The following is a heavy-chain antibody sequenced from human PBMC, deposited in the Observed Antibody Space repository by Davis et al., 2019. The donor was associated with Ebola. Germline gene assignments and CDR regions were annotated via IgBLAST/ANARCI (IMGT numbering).Heavy chain of an antibody. CDR2: IIPILGIA. D-gene: IGHD6-19*01. CDR3: ARDRGYSSGWYVQH. J-gene: IGHJ1*01. Sequence: AASVKVSCKASGGTFSSYTISWVRQAPGQGLEWMGRIIPILGIANYAQKFQGRVTITADKSTSTAYMELSSLRSEDTAVYYCARDRGYSSGWYVQHWGQGTLVTVSS. V-gene: IGHV1-69*04. CDR1: GGTFSSYT.